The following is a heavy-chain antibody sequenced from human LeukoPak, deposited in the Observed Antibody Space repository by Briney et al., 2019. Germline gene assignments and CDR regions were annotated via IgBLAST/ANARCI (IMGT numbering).Heavy chain of an antibody. V-gene: IGHV3-30*01. D-gene: IGHD2-2*01. CDR2: ISYDGSNK. J-gene: IGHJ4*02. Sequence: GRSLRLSCAASGFTFSSYAMHWVRQAPGKGLEWVAVISYDGSNKYYEDSVKGRFTISRDNSKNTLYLQMNSLRAEDTAEYYCARAPKGYCSSTSCSHFDYWGQGTLVTVSS. CDR3: ARAPKGYCSSTSCSHFDY. CDR1: GFTFSSYA.